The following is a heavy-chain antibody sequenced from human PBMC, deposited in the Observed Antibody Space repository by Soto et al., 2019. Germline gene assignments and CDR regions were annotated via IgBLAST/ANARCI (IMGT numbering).Heavy chain of an antibody. J-gene: IGHJ4*02. CDR1: GDSFGIHDSIINTNYY. D-gene: IGHD1-1*01. V-gene: IGHV4-39*07. CDR2: IYYGGST. Sequence: SETLSLTCTVSGDSFGIHDSIINTNYYWGWIRQPPGKGLEWIASIYYGGSTYSNASLRSRVTMSMDPSRSQFSLKLSSVTAADPAVYYCASLPQREREFDYWGQGTLVTVSS. CDR3: ASLPQREREFDY.